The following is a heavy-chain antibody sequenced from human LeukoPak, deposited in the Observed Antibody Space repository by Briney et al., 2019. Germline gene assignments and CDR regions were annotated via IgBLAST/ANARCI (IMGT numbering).Heavy chain of an antibody. Sequence: GGSLRLSCAASGFNFANHAMSWVRQTPGKGLEWVSAISGGGDITYYADSVTGRFTISRDNSKDTLFLQMHSLRPGDTAVYYCVREDTPATANYWGQGTLVSISS. CDR2: ISGGGDIT. D-gene: IGHD2-21*02. J-gene: IGHJ4*02. CDR3: VREDTPATANY. CDR1: GFNFANHA. V-gene: IGHV3-23*01.